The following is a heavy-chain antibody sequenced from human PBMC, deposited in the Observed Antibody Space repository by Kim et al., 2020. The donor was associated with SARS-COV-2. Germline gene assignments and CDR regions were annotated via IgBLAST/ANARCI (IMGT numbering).Heavy chain of an antibody. D-gene: IGHD3-9*01. CDR1: GFTFSNYS. V-gene: IGHV3-21*01. CDR2: ISSGSTYI. Sequence: GSLRLSCVVSGFTFSNYSMAWVRQAPGKGLEWVSSISSGSTYIYYADSLKGRFTISRDNAKKSLYLQMNSLRAEDTAVYFCARPLSYEILTGSGMAVWG. CDR3: ARPLSYEILTGSGMAV. J-gene: IGHJ6*03.